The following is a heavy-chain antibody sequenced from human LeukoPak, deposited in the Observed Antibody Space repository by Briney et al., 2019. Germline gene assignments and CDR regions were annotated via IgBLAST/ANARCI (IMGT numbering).Heavy chain of an antibody. Sequence: PGGSLRLSCAASGFTFSSYSMNWVRQAPGKGLGWVSYISSSSSTIYYADSVKGRFTISRDNAKNSPYLQMNSLRAEDTAVYYCARGRFFSSYSGSSDYWGQGTLVTVSS. CDR2: ISSSSSTI. J-gene: IGHJ4*02. V-gene: IGHV3-48*01. D-gene: IGHD1-26*01. CDR1: GFTFSSYS. CDR3: ARGRFFSSYSGSSDY.